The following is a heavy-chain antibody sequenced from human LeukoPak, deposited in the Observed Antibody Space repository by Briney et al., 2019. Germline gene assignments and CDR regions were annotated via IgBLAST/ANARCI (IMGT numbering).Heavy chain of an antibody. D-gene: IGHD1-26*01. J-gene: IGHJ4*02. Sequence: GGSLRLSCAASGFTYSNFAMSWVRQAPGKGLEWVSSISGSGGSTYYAVSVEGRFTLSRDNSKNTLYMQMNSLRADDTAVYYCARPHGGSYYGTYFEYWGQGTLVTVSS. CDR2: ISGSGGST. V-gene: IGHV3-23*01. CDR1: GFTYSNFA. CDR3: ARPHGGSYYGTYFEY.